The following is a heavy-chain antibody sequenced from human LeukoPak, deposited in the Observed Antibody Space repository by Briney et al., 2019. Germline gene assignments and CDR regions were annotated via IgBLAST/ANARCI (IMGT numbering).Heavy chain of an antibody. CDR2: INPSGGST. CDR1: GYTFTSSY. J-gene: IGHJ4*02. D-gene: IGHD1-1*01. Sequence: ASVKVSCKASGYTFTSSYIHWVRQAPGQGLEWMGIINPSGGSTSYAQKFQGRVTMTRDMSTSTVYMKLSSLRSEDTAVYYCARVVGGTRPYFDYWGQGTLVTVSS. V-gene: IGHV1-46*01. CDR3: ARVVGGTRPYFDY.